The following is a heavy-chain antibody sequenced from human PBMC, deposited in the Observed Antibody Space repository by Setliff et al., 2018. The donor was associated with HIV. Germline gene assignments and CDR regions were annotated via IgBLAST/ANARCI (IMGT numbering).Heavy chain of an antibody. J-gene: IGHJ4*02. V-gene: IGHV4-61*09. D-gene: IGHD3-3*01. Sequence: SETLSLTCTVSGGSISSGSYYWSWIRQPAGKGLEWIGHIYTSGSTNYNPSLKSRVTIPADISKNEFSLTLRSVTAADTAVYFSARDRFGVPANDWSQGILVTVSS. CDR3: ARDRFGVPAND. CDR2: IYTSGST. CDR1: GGSISSGSYY.